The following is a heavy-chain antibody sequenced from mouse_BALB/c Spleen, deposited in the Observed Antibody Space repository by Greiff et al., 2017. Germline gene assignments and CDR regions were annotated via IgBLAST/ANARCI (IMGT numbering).Heavy chain of an antibody. CDR2: ISSGGGST. V-gene: IGHV5-12-1*01. D-gene: IGHD2-3*01. J-gene: IGHJ3*01. Sequence: EVKLMESGGGLVKPGGSLKLSCAASGFAFSSYDMSWVRQTPEKRLEWVAYISSGGGSTYYPDTVKGRFTISRDNAKNTLYLQMSSLKSEDTAMYYCARHDGYFAYWGQGTLVTVSA. CDR3: ARHDGYFAY. CDR1: GFAFSSYD.